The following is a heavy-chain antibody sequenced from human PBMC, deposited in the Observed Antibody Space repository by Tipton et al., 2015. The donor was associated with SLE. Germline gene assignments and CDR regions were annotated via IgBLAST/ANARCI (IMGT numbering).Heavy chain of an antibody. V-gene: IGHV4-39*07. CDR1: GGSISSSSYY. J-gene: IGHJ6*03. CDR3: ARINVPTAMDFYYYYMDV. CDR2: FYHSGST. D-gene: IGHD2-2*01. Sequence: LRLSCTVSGGSISSSSYYWAWIRQPPGKGLEWIGSFYHSGSTYYNPSLKSRVTISVDTSKNQFSLKLSSVTAADTAQYYCARINVPTAMDFYYYYMDVWRNVTTVTVAS.